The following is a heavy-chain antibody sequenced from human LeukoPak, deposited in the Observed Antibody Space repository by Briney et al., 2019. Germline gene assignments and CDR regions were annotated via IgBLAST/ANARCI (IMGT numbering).Heavy chain of an antibody. J-gene: IGHJ4*02. CDR1: GFTFSSYS. D-gene: IGHD5-18*01. V-gene: IGHV3-21*01. CDR2: ISSSSNYI. Sequence: GGSLSLTGVASGFTFSSYSMNWVGQAPGKGLEWVSSISSSSNYIYYADSVKSRFTISRDNAKNSLYLQMNSLRAEDTAVYYCARDCGYSHGYGYWGQGALVSVSS. CDR3: ARDCGYSHGYGY.